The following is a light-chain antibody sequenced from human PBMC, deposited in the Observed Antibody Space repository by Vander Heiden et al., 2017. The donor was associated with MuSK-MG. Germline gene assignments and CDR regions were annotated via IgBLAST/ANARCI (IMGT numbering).Light chain of an antibody. CDR1: SSNIGSNT. CDR2: SND. V-gene: IGLV1-44*01. CDR3: ATWDDSLSGRV. J-gene: IGLJ3*02. Sequence: QSVLTQTPSTSGTPGQSVPISCSGSSSNIGSNTVNRYQQLPGTAPRLLIHSNDQRHSGVPDRFSGSKSGTSGFLAISGLRSEDEADYYCATWDDSLSGRVFGGGTKLTVL.